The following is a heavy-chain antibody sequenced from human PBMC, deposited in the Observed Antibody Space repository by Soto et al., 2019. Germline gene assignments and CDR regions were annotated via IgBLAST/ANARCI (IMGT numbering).Heavy chain of an antibody. Sequence: GGSLGLSCSASVFTFGNYWMHWVRQAPGKGPEWVSRMTSDGRTIQYADSVKGRFTVSRDNAKSTMYLQMNSLRVEDTAVYYCARPEGDYWGPVNLFSGSS. V-gene: IGHV3-74*03. CDR2: MTSDGRTI. CDR1: VFTFGNYW. CDR3: ARPEGDY. J-gene: IGHJ4*02.